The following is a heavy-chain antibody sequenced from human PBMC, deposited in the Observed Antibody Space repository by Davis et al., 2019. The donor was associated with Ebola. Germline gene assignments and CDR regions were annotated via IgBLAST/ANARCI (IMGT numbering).Heavy chain of an antibody. D-gene: IGHD2-2*01. CDR1: GFTFSSYW. CDR2: INSDGSST. V-gene: IGHV3-74*01. CDR3: ARGYQLLPYGMDV. J-gene: IGHJ6*02. Sequence: HTGGSLRLPCAASGFTFSSYWMHWVRQAPGKGLVWVSRINSDGSSTSYADSVKGRFTISRDNAKNTLYLQMNSLRAEDTAVYYCARGYQLLPYGMDVWGQGTTVTVSS.